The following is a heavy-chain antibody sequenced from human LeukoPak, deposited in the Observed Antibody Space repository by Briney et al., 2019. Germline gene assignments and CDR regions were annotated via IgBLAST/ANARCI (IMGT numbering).Heavy chain of an antibody. CDR3: ARQISDYYYYYMNV. V-gene: IGHV4-39*01. Sequence: SETLSLTCTVSGGSISSSNYYWGWIRQPPGKGLEWIGTIYYSGTTYYNPSLESRVTISEDTSKNQFSLTLRSVTAADTAVYYCARQISDYYYYYMNVWGKGTTVTVSS. D-gene: IGHD3-10*01. CDR2: IYYSGTT. CDR1: GGSISSSNYY. J-gene: IGHJ6*03.